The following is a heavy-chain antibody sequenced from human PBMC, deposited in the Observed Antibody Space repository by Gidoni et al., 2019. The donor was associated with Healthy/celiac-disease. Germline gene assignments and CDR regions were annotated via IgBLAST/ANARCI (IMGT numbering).Heavy chain of an antibody. CDR2: IYYSGST. CDR1: GGSISSGGYY. CDR3: ARVGIMITFGGVIAPTHFDY. J-gene: IGHJ4*02. Sequence: QVQLQESGPGLVKPSQTLSLTCTVPGGSISSGGYYWSWIRQHPGKGLEWIGYIYYSGSTYYNPSLKSRVTISVDTSKNQFSLKLSSVTAADTAVYYCARVGIMITFGGVIAPTHFDYWGQGTLVTVSS. V-gene: IGHV4-31*03. D-gene: IGHD3-16*02.